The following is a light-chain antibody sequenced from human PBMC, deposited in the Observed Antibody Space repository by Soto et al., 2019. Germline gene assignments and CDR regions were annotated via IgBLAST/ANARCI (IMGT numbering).Light chain of an antibody. Sequence: EIVMTQSPATLSVSPGESATHSCRASQSISGNLAWYQQKPGLSPRLLIYHTSTRATGVPARFSGSGSGTEFSLTISSLQSEDFAVYYCQRYDNWPLTFGGGTKVDIK. CDR2: HTS. CDR3: QRYDNWPLT. CDR1: QSISGN. V-gene: IGKV3-15*01. J-gene: IGKJ4*01.